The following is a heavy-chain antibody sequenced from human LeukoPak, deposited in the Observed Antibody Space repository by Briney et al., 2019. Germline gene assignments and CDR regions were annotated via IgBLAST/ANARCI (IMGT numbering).Heavy chain of an antibody. J-gene: IGHJ4*02. Sequence: GGSLRLSCAASGFTFSTYSMNWVRQAPGKGLEWVSYISSSSNYIYYADSVKGRFTISRDNGKNSLYLQMNSLRDEDTAVYYCARVRRQRLERIYFDSWGQGILVTVSS. CDR2: ISSSSNYI. CDR1: GFTFSTYS. D-gene: IGHD1-1*01. V-gene: IGHV3-21*04. CDR3: ARVRRQRLERIYFDS.